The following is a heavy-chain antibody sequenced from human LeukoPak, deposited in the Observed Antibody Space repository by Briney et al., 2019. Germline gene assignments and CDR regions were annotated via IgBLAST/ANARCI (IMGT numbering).Heavy chain of an antibody. CDR3: TFYGSNNDY. CDR2: SRRKVNNYAT. V-gene: IGHV3-73*01. Sequence: GGSLKLSCAASGFIFTGSTVHWVRQASGKGLGWLGRSRRKVNNYATDYAASVKGRFTISRDESKNTAFLQMNSLRTEDTALYYCTFYGSNNDYWGQGTLVTVSS. CDR1: GFIFTGST. J-gene: IGHJ4*02. D-gene: IGHD3-10*01.